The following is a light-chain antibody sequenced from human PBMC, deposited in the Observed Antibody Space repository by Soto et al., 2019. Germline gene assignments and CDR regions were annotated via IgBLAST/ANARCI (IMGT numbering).Light chain of an antibody. CDR3: SSKRDSSTLFV. J-gene: IGLJ1*01. V-gene: IGLV2-14*01. Sequence: QSELTQPASVSGPPGHSITISCTGTSSDLGAYNYVSWYQHHPRKVPKLLIYEVTNRPSGVSDRLSGSMSGNMSSLTVSGLQAEEEADYYWSSKRDSSTLFVFGTGTRSPS. CDR2: EVT. CDR1: SSDLGAYNY.